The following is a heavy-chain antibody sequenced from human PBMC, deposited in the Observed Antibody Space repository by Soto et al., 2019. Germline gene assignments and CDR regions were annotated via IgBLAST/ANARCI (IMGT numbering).Heavy chain of an antibody. CDR1: GGSISSYY. D-gene: IGHD3-10*01. Sequence: QVQLQESGPGLVKPSETLSLSCTVSGGSISSYYWSWFRHSPGKRMEWIGYVHHSWGSSYNPSLQTRVAISLDTSKSQFSLKATSVTATDPAVYYCARQGFGPLPGLVDVWGQWTTVTVFS. CDR3: ARQGFGPLPGLVDV. CDR2: VHHSWGS. J-gene: IGHJ6*02. V-gene: IGHV4-59*08.